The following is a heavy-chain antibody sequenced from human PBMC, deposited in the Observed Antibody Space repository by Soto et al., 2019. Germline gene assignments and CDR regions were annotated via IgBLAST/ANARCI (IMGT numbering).Heavy chain of an antibody. D-gene: IGHD3-10*01. J-gene: IGHJ2*01. CDR3: ARGRGDGYNQKWYFDL. CDR2: INNGGSS. Sequence: PSETLSLTCAVYGGSFSGYYWSWIRQPPGKGLEWIGEINNGGSSNYNPSLKSRGSMSVGTSNNQFSLKLTSVTAADTAVYYCARGRGDGYNQKWYFDLRGRGTLVTVSS. CDR1: GGSFSGYY. V-gene: IGHV4-34*01.